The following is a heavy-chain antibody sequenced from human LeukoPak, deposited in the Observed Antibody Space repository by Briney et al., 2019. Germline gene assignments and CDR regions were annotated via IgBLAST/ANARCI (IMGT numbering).Heavy chain of an antibody. V-gene: IGHV3-23*01. CDR2: ISDSGGST. Sequence: GGSLRLSCAASGFTLSTYGMSWVLQAPGKGLEWVSVISDSGGSTNYADSVKGRFTISRDNSKNTLYLQMNSLRAEDTAVYYCAKDYGGYMDVWGKGTTVTVSS. J-gene: IGHJ6*03. CDR3: AKDYGGYMDV. D-gene: IGHD4-23*01. CDR1: GFTLSTYG.